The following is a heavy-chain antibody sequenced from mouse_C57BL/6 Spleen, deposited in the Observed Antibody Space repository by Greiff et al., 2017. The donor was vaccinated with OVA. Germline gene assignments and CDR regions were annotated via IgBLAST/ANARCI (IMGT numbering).Heavy chain of an antibody. CDR3: ASDGYPYYYAMDY. V-gene: IGHV1-22*01. CDR1: GYTFTDYN. Sequence: VQLKESGPELVKPGASVKMSCKASGYTFTDYNMHWVKQSHGKSLEWIGYINPNNGGTSYNQKFKGKATLTVNKSSSTAYMELRSLTSEDSAVYYCASDGYPYYYAMDYWGQGTSVTVSS. D-gene: IGHD2-3*01. CDR2: INPNNGGT. J-gene: IGHJ4*01.